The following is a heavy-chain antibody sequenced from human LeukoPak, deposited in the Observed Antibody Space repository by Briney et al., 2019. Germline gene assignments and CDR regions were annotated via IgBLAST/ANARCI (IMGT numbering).Heavy chain of an antibody. Sequence: PGGSLRLSCAASGFTFRAYVMTWVRQAPGKGLEWVSTISGSSDNTFYAVSVKGRFTISRDNSKKTMYLQMNSLRADDTAVYYCAKAPGFSDFWGQGTLVTVSS. CDR1: GFTFRAYV. CDR3: AKAPGFSDF. J-gene: IGHJ4*02. CDR2: ISGSSDNT. D-gene: IGHD7-27*01. V-gene: IGHV3-23*01.